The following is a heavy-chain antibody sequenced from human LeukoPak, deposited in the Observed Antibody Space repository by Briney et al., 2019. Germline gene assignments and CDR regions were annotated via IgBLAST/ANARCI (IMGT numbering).Heavy chain of an antibody. CDR3: ARVIEGDAFDI. D-gene: IGHD2-15*01. Sequence: GESLKIPCKGSGYSFTSYWIGWVRQMPGKGLEWMGINPNSGGTNYAQKFQGRVTMTRDTSISTAYMELSRLRSDDTAVYYCARVIEGDAFDIWGQGTMVTVSS. V-gene: IGHV1-2*02. J-gene: IGHJ3*02. CDR1: GYSFTSYW. CDR2: INPNSGGT.